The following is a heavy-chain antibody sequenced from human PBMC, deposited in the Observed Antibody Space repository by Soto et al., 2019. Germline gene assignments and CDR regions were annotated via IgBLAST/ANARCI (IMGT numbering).Heavy chain of an antibody. D-gene: IGHD3-16*02. CDR3: ALQTVYDYVWGSYRYPYYYYGMDV. Sequence: QVQLQESGPGLVKPSQTLSLTCTVSGGSISSGGYYWSWIRQHPGKGLEWIGYIYYSGSTYYNPALKSRVTISVDTSKNQFSLKLSSVTAADTAVYYCALQTVYDYVWGSYRYPYYYYGMDVWGQGTTVTVSS. CDR2: IYYSGST. V-gene: IGHV4-31*03. J-gene: IGHJ6*02. CDR1: GGSISSGGYY.